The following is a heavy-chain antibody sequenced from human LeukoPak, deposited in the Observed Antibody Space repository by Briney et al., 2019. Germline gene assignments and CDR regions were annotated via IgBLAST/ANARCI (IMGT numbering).Heavy chain of an antibody. Sequence: GGSLRLSCAASGFTVSANYVTWVRQAPGKGLECVSIIYSGGSTYYADSVKGRFTISRDTSKNTVFLQMMSLRVEDTAVYYCARDPATGATQFYGGKSYYYSGLDVWGQGTAVSVSS. CDR3: ARDPATGATQFYGGKSYYYSGLDV. J-gene: IGHJ6*02. D-gene: IGHD1-1*01. V-gene: IGHV3-66*01. CDR1: GFTVSANY. CDR2: IYSGGST.